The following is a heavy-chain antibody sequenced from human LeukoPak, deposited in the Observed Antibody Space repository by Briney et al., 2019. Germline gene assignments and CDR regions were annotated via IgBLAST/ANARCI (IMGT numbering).Heavy chain of an antibody. V-gene: IGHV3-23*01. D-gene: IGHD1-1*01. Sequence: GGSLRLSCAASGFTFDDYGMSWVRQAPGKGLEWVSGIVNSGGSTYYADSVKGRFTISRDNSKDTLYLQINSLRAEDTALYYCAKGQRGFDCWGQGTLVTVSS. J-gene: IGHJ4*02. CDR3: AKGQRGFDC. CDR1: GFTFDDYG. CDR2: IVNSGGST.